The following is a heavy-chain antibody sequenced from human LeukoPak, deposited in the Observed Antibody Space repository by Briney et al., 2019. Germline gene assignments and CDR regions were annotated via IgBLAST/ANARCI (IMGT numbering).Heavy chain of an antibody. V-gene: IGHV3-23*01. CDR2: TTDSGGST. CDR3: AKTSGWYLGGYFDC. J-gene: IGHJ4*02. CDR1: GFTFSSHA. D-gene: IGHD6-19*01. Sequence: GASLRLSCAASGFTFSSHAMSWVRQAPGKGLEWVLGTTDSGGSTNYADSVKGRFTISRDNSKNTLYLQMSSLRAEDTAVYYCAKTSGWYLGGYFDCWGQGTLVTVSS.